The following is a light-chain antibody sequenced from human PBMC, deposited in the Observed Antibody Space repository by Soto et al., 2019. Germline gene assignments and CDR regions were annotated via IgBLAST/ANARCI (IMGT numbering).Light chain of an antibody. V-gene: IGKV1-12*01. Sequence: SQDIGRRLAWYQQKPGQAPKHLIQAASSLQTGVPYTFSGSGSGTDFTLTINTLHPEDFATYYCQQVCSSPRTFGQGTKVDI. CDR3: QQVCSSPRT. CDR1: QDIGRR. CDR2: AAS. J-gene: IGKJ1*01.